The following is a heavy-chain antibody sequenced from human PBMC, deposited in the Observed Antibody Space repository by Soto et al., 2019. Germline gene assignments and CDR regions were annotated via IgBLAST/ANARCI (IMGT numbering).Heavy chain of an antibody. D-gene: IGHD3-22*01. Sequence: EVQLVESGGGLVKAGGSLRLSCSASGFTFSSYSMNWVRQAPGRGLEWVSSISSGRSYIYYADSVKGRFTISRDNSKNSLYLQMNRLRAEDTAFYYCERDHYDSSGFYNILFYYYGLDVWGPGTTVTVS. CDR2: ISSGRSYI. CDR3: ERDHYDSSGFYNILFYYYGLDV. J-gene: IGHJ6*02. V-gene: IGHV3-21*01. CDR1: GFTFSSYS.